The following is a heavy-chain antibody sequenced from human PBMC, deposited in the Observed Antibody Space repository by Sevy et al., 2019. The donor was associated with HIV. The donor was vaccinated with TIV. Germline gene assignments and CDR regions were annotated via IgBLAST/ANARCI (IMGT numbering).Heavy chain of an antibody. D-gene: IGHD3-3*01. V-gene: IGHV3-30*19. CDR1: GFTISSSA. Sequence: GGSLRLSCVVSGFTISSSAMHWVRQAPGKELEWVAVISYDGSNKYYADSVKGRFTISRDDSKNTLYLRMNSLRTEDTAVYYCARDPTQRGAYYDFWSGYFDYWGQGTLVTVSS. CDR3: ARDPTQRGAYYDFWSGYFDY. CDR2: ISYDGSNK. J-gene: IGHJ4*02.